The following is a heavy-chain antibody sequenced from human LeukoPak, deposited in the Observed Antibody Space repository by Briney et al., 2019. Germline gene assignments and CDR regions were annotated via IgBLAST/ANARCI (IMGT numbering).Heavy chain of an antibody. J-gene: IGHJ4*02. CDR1: GFTFSNYG. V-gene: IGHV3-23*01. Sequence: GGSLRLSCAASGFTFSNYGMSWVRQAPGKGLEWVSSVGGSGDSTHYADSVRGRFTISRDNSKNTLYLQMNILRAEDTAMYYCARRGRASATTSLYCFDYWGQGTLVTVSS. CDR3: ARRGRASATTSLYCFDY. D-gene: IGHD4-17*01. CDR2: VGGSGDST.